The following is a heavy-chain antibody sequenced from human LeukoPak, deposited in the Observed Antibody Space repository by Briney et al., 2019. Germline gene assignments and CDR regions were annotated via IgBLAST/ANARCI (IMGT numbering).Heavy chain of an antibody. D-gene: IGHD3-22*01. CDR2: ITPILGIA. J-gene: IGHJ4*02. CDR3: ARGPMIGYRFDY. V-gene: IGHV1-69*02. Sequence: SVTVSCKASGGTFSSYTISWVRQAPGQGLEWMGRITPILGIANYAQKFQGRVTITADKSTSTAYMELSSLRSEDTAVYYCARGPMIGYRFDYWGQGTLVTVSS. CDR1: GGTFSSYT.